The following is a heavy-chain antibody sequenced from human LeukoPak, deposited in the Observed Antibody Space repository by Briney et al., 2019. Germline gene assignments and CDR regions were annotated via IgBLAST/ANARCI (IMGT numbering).Heavy chain of an antibody. CDR3: ARDHGRIAVAGTFDY. Sequence: ASVKVSCKASGYTFTSYGISWVRQAPGQGLEWMGWICAYNGNTNYAQKLQGRVTMTTDTSTSTAYMELRSLRSDDTAVYNCARDHGRIAVAGTFDYWGQGTLVTVSS. J-gene: IGHJ4*02. CDR1: GYTFTSYG. V-gene: IGHV1-18*01. CDR2: ICAYNGNT. D-gene: IGHD6-19*01.